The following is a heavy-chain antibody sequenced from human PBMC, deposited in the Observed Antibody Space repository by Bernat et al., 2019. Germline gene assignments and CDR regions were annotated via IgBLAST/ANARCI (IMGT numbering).Heavy chain of an antibody. V-gene: IGHV4-39*01. CDR1: GGSISSSSYY. CDR2: IYYSGST. Sequence: QLQLQESGPGLVKPSETLSLTCTVSGGSISSSSYYWGWIRQPPGKGLEWIGSIYYSGSTYYNPSLKSRVTISVDTSKNQCSLKLSSVTAADTAVYYCATPRYYDFWSGYLKPHDAFDIWGQGTMVTVSS. D-gene: IGHD3-3*01. J-gene: IGHJ3*02. CDR3: ATPRYYDFWSGYLKPHDAFDI.